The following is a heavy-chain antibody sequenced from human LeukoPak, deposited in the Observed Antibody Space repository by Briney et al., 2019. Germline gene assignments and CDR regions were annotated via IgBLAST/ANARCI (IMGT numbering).Heavy chain of an antibody. CDR3: ARDNYILTGYYNAFDI. CDR1: GSTVSSYF. J-gene: IGHJ3*02. V-gene: IGHV3-53*01. D-gene: IGHD3-9*01. CDR2: IYDGGST. Sequence: GGSLSLSCAASGSTVSSYFMSWVRQAPGKGLEWVSVIYDGGSTDYADSVKGRFTISRDNSKSTLYLQMNSLRAEDTAVYYCARDNYILTGYYNAFDIWGQGTLVTVSS.